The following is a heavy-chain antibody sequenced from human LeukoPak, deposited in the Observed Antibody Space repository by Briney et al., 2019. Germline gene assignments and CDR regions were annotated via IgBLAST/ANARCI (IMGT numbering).Heavy chain of an antibody. V-gene: IGHV4-34*01. CDR1: GGSFSGYY. CDR3: ARVDDFWSGYYNRYYGMDV. Sequence: KTSETLSLTCAVYGGSFSGYYWSWIRQPPGKGLEWIGEINHSGSTNYNPSLKSRVTISVDTSKNQFSLKLSSVTAADTAVYYCARVDDFWSGYYNRYYGMDVWGQGTTVTVSS. J-gene: IGHJ6*02. D-gene: IGHD3-3*01. CDR2: INHSGST.